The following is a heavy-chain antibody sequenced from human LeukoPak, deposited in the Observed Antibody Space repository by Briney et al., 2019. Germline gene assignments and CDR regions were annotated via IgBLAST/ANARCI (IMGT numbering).Heavy chain of an antibody. J-gene: IGHJ4*02. D-gene: IGHD1-26*01. Sequence: SETLSLTCTVSGGSISTYYWSWVRQPPGKGLEWIGYIYHSGSTKYNPSLKSRVTISVDTSKNQFSLKLSSVTAADTAVYYCARVRGYSGSYYYWGQGTLVTVSS. CDR3: ARVRGYSGSYYY. CDR1: GGSISTYY. V-gene: IGHV4-59*12. CDR2: IYHSGST.